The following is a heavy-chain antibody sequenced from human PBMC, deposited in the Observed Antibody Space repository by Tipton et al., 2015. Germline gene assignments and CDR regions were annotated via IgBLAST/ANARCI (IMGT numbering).Heavy chain of an antibody. Sequence: LRLSCSVSSDSISKYYWSWIRQPPGKELEWIGYIQYSGSTNYNPSLKSRVTISVDTSKTQFSLKMCSVTASDTAVYYCARARGRHGGLFDSWGQGILVPVSS. CDR3: ARARGRHGGLFDS. D-gene: IGHD4-23*01. J-gene: IGHJ4*02. CDR2: IQYSGST. V-gene: IGHV4-59*01. CDR1: SDSISKYY.